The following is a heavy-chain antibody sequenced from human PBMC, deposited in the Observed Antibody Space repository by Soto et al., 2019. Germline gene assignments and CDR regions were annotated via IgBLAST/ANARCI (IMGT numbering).Heavy chain of an antibody. V-gene: IGHV1-69*13. D-gene: IGHD1-26*01. CDR1: GGTFSSYA. Sequence: GPSVKVSCKASGGTFSSYAISWVRQAPGQGLEWMGGIIPIFGTANYAQKFQGRVTITADESTSTAYMELSSLRSEDTAVYYCARGESGSGSYYHFDYWGQGTLVTVSP. CDR3: ARGESGSGSYYHFDY. CDR2: IIPIFGTA. J-gene: IGHJ4*02.